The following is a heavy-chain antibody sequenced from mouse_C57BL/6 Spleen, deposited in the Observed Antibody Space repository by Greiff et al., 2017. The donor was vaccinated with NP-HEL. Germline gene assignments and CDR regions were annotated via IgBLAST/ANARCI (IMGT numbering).Heavy chain of an antibody. CDR1: GYTFTSYG. CDR2: IYPRSGNT. V-gene: IGHV1-81*01. J-gene: IGHJ3*01. CDR3: ARSGSSYDWFAY. Sequence: VQGVESGAELARPGASVKLSCKASGYTFTSYGISWVKQRTGQGLEWIGEIYPRSGNTYYIEKFKGKATLTADKSSSTAYMELRSLTSEDSAVYFCARSGSSYDWFAYWGQGTLVTVSA. D-gene: IGHD1-1*01.